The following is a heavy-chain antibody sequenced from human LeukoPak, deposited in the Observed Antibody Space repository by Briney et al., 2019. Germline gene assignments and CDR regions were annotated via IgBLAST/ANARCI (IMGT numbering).Heavy chain of an antibody. CDR2: INPNSGGT. Sequence: ASVKVSCKASGYTFTCYYMHWVRQAPGQGLEWMGWINPNSGGTNYAQKFQGRVTMTRDTSISTAYMELSRLRSDDTAVYYCARGSSWPKLYNWFDPWGQGTLVTVSS. CDR1: GYTFTCYY. V-gene: IGHV1-2*02. D-gene: IGHD6-13*01. CDR3: ARGSSWPKLYNWFDP. J-gene: IGHJ5*02.